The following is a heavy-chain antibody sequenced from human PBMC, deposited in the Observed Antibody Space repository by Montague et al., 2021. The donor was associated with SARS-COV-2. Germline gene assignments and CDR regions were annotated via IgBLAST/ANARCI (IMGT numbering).Heavy chain of an antibody. CDR3: AKNGGAHGLDV. J-gene: IGHJ6*02. CDR1: GFTFSNIW. D-gene: IGHD4-23*01. V-gene: IGHV3-7*01. Sequence: SLRLSCEASGFTFSNIWMSWVRQAPGKGLEWVANIKPDESEKNYLYSVKGRFSISRDNAKNSLYLQMDNLRAEDTAIYYCAKNGGAHGLDVWGQGTSVSVSS. CDR2: IKPDESEK.